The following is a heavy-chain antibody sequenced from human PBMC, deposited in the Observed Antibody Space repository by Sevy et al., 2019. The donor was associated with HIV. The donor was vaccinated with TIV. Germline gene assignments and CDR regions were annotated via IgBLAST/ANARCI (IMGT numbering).Heavy chain of an antibody. CDR1: GGTFSSYA. CDR2: IIPIFGTA. CDR3: ARGVISAGPHYFDY. J-gene: IGHJ4*02. Sequence: ASVKVSCKASGGTFSSYAISWVRQAPGQGLEWMGGIIPIFGTANYAQTFQGRVTITADKSTSTAYMELSSLRSEDTAVYYCARGVISAGPHYFDYWGQGTLVTVSS. V-gene: IGHV1-69*06. D-gene: IGHD3-16*01.